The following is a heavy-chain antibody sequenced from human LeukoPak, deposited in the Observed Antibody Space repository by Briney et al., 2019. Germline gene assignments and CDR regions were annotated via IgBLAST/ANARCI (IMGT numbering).Heavy chain of an antibody. CDR3: AGDHYYSHSSGSLSFLKRGDYFDY. V-gene: IGHV3-15*01. J-gene: IGHJ4*02. CDR2: IKSKTDGGTT. CDR1: GFTSSNAW. Sequence: PGGSLRLSCAASGFTSSNAWMSWVRQAPGKGLEWVGRIKSKTDGGTTDYAAPVKGRFTISRDDSKNTLYLQMNSLKTEDTAVYYCAGDHYYSHSSGSLSFLKRGDYFDYWGQGTLVTVSS. D-gene: IGHD3-22*01.